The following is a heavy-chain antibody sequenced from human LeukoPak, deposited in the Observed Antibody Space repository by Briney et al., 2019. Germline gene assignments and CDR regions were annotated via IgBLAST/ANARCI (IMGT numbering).Heavy chain of an antibody. Sequence: PSETLSLTCAVYGGSFSGYYWSWIRQSPGKGLEWIGEINHGGSTNFNPSLKSRVTISVDPSKNQFSLKLSSVTAADTAVYYCARYGSGGPRHWGQGTLVTVSS. CDR1: GGSFSGYY. D-gene: IGHD3-10*01. J-gene: IGHJ1*01. CDR2: INHGGST. CDR3: ARYGSGGPRH. V-gene: IGHV4-34*01.